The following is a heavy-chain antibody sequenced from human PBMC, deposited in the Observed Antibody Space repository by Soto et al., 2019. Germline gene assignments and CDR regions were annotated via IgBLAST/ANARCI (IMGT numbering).Heavy chain of an antibody. J-gene: IGHJ5*02. D-gene: IGHD1-26*01. CDR3: AREIVGPTKTGWRDP. Sequence: QVQLVQSGAEVKKPGSSVKVSCKASGGTFSRYAISWVRQAPGQGLEWMGGIIPILGTANYAQKFQGRVTITADESTRTANMERSSLRFEDTAVYYCAREIVGPTKTGWRDPWGQGTLVTVSS. CDR1: GGTFSRYA. V-gene: IGHV1-69*01. CDR2: IIPILGTA.